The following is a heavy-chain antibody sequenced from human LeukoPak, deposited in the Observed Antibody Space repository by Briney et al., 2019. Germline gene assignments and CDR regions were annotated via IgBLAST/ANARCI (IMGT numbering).Heavy chain of an antibody. CDR3: AKQLESGTYSAFDI. CDR1: GFTFRSYG. CDR2: IRYDGSNK. D-gene: IGHD1-26*01. V-gene: IGHV3-30*02. J-gene: IGHJ3*02. Sequence: GGSLRLSCSASGFTFRSYGMHWVRQAPGKGLEWVAFIRYDGSNKPYVDSVKGRFTISRDNSKNTLYLQMNSLRAEDTAVYYCAKQLESGTYSAFDIWGQGTMVTVPS.